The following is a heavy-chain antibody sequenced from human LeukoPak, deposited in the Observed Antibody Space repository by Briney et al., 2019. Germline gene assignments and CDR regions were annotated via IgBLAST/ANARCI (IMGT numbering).Heavy chain of an antibody. V-gene: IGHV4-59*08. CDR2: IYYSGST. CDR1: GGSISSYY. J-gene: IGHJ4*02. D-gene: IGHD3-3*01. CDR3: ARGIITIFGSYFDY. Sequence: KPSETLSLTCTVSGGSISSYYWSWIRQPPGKGLEWIGYIYYSGSTNYNPPLKSRVTISVDTSKNQFSLKLSSVTAADTAVYYCARGIITIFGSYFDYWGQGTLVTASS.